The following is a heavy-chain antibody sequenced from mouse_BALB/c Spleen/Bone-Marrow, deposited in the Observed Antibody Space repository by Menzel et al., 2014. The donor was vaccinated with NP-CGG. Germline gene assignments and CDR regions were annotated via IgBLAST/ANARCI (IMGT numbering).Heavy chain of an antibody. V-gene: IGHV1-9*01. CDR3: ARDGYSSLAMDY. D-gene: IGHD2-3*01. Sequence: VQLVESGAELMKPGASVKISCKTTGYTFSGYWIEWVKQRPEHGLEWIGEILPGSTSTNYNEKFKDKATFTADTSSNTAYIQLSNLTSEDSAVYYCARDGYSSLAMDYWGQGTSVTVSS. J-gene: IGHJ4*01. CDR2: ILPGSTST. CDR1: GYTFSGYW.